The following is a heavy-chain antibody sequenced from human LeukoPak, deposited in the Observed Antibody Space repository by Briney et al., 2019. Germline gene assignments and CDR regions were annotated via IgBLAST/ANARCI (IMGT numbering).Heavy chain of an antibody. CDR1: GFTFSSYG. CDR2: FDPEDGET. CDR3: ATDVLYYGSGSYALTAGMDV. J-gene: IGHJ6*02. D-gene: IGHD3-10*01. V-gene: IGHV1-24*01. Sequence: GGSLRLSCAASGFTFSSYGMHWVRQAPGKGLEWMGGFDPEDGETIYAQKFQGRVTMTEDTSTDTAYMELSSLRSEDTAVYYCATDVLYYGSGSYALTAGMDVWGQGTTVTVSS.